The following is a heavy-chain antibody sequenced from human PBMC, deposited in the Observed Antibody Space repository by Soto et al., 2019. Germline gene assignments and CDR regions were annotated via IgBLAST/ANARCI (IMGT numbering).Heavy chain of an antibody. CDR2: ITGGNT. J-gene: IGHJ4*02. Sequence: EVHLLESGGCLIQPGGSLRLSCGASGFTFGTYGMGWVRQAPGKGLEWVSTITGGNTYYAASVKGRFTISRDNSKNTLYLQMSSLRAEDTALYYCAKDKERGGYDSDFDSWGQGTLVTVSS. CDR3: AKDKERGGYDSDFDS. CDR1: GFTFGTYG. V-gene: IGHV3-23*01. D-gene: IGHD3-3*01.